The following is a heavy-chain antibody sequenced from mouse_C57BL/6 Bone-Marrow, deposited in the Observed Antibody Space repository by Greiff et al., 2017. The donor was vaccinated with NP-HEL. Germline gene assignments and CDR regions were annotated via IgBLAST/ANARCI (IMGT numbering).Heavy chain of an antibody. CDR3: ARAYYSNYVDFGYFDY. V-gene: IGHV1-55*01. Sequence: QVQLQQPGAELVKPGASVKMSCKASGYTFTSYWITWVKQRPGQGLEWIGDIYPGSGSTNYNEKFKSKATLTVATSSSTAYMQLSSLTSEDSAVYYCARAYYSNYVDFGYFDYWGQGTTLTVSS. CDR2: IYPGSGST. D-gene: IGHD2-5*01. J-gene: IGHJ2*01. CDR1: GYTFTSYW.